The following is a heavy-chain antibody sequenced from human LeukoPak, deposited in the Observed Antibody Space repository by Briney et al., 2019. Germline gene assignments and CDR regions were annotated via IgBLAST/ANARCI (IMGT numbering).Heavy chain of an antibody. Sequence: GGSLRLSCAASGFTFSSYSMNWVRQAPGKGLEWVSYISSSSSTIYYADSVKGRFTISRDNAKNSLYLQMNSLRAEDTAVYYCARGVVVPADDAFDIWGQGTMVTVSS. V-gene: IGHV3-48*04. D-gene: IGHD2-2*01. CDR1: GFTFSSYS. J-gene: IGHJ3*02. CDR2: ISSSSSTI. CDR3: ARGVVVPADDAFDI.